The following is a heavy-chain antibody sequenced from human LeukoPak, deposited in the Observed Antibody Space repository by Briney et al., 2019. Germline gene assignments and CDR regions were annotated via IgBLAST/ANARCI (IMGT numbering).Heavy chain of an antibody. V-gene: IGHV4-59*08. D-gene: IGHD3-22*01. Sequence: GSLRLSCAASGFSVSNKYMSWVRQAPGKGLEWVGYIHYSRSSNYNPSLKSRVTMSVDTSRNQFSLKLSSVTAADTAVYYCAQIRPSTYYDSSGSFDHWGQGTLVTVSS. CDR2: IHYSRSS. J-gene: IGHJ4*02. CDR3: AQIRPSTYYDSSGSFDH. CDR1: GFSVSNKY.